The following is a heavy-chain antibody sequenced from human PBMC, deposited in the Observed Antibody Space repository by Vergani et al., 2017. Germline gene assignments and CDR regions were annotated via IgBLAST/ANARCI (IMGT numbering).Heavy chain of an antibody. CDR1: GGSISSSSYY. CDR3: ARGGYSYGYWVYYYGMDV. Sequence: QLLLQESGPGLVKPSETLSLTCTVSGGSISSSSYYWGWIRQPPGKGLEWIGSLYYTGSTYYNPSLKSRVTISVDTSKNRFSLKLGSVTAADTAVYYCARGGYSYGYWVYYYGMDVWGQGTTVTVSS. V-gene: IGHV4-39*01. CDR2: LYYTGST. D-gene: IGHD5-18*01. J-gene: IGHJ6*02.